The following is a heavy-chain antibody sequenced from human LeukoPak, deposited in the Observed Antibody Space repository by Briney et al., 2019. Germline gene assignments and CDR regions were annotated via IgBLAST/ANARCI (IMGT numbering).Heavy chain of an antibody. D-gene: IGHD3-22*01. V-gene: IGHV4-34*01. CDR2: INHSGST. CDR3: TRSSGYYYGWFDP. J-gene: IGHJ5*02. CDR1: GGSFSGYF. Sequence: ASETLSLTCAVYGGSFSGYFWSWIRQPPGKGLEWIGEINHSGSTNYNPSLKGRATISVDTSKSQFSLKLSSVTAADTAVYYCTRSSGYYYGWFDPWGQGTLVTVSS.